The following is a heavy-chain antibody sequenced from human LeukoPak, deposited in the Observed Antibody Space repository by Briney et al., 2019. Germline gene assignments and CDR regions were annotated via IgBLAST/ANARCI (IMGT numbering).Heavy chain of an antibody. J-gene: IGHJ4*02. CDR3: AKDQNYYDSSGYLN. CDR2: ISGSGGST. CDR1: GFTFSSYA. Sequence: GGSLRLSCAASGFTFSSYAMSWVRQAPGKGLEWVPAISGSGGSTYYADSVKGRFTISRDNSKNTLYLQMNSLRAEDTAVYYCAKDQNYYDSSGYLNWGQGTLVTVSS. D-gene: IGHD3-22*01. V-gene: IGHV3-23*01.